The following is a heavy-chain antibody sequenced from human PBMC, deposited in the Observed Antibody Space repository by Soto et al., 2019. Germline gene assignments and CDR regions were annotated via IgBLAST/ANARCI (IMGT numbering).Heavy chain of an antibody. CDR1: GFTFSSYG. V-gene: IGHV3-23*01. CDR2: ISGSGGRT. Sequence: GGSLRLSCAASGFTFSSYGMTWVRQAPGKGLEWVSTISGSGGRTDYTDSVKGRFTISRDNSRNTVYLQMNSLRAEDTAVYYCAKIPGYWGQGTLVTVSS. J-gene: IGHJ4*02. CDR3: AKIPGY.